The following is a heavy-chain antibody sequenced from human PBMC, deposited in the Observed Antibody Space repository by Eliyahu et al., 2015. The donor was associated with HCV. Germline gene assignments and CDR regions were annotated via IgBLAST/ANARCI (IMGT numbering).Heavy chain of an antibody. CDR1: GGSFSGYY. Sequence: QVQLQQWGAGLLKPSETLSLTCAVYGGSFSGYYWSWIRQPPGKGLEWIGEINHSGWTNYNQSLKSRVTISVDTSKNQFSLKLSSVTAADTAVYYCARAGTRVVVFFWNGMDVWGQGTTVTVSS. V-gene: IGHV4-34*01. J-gene: IGHJ6*02. CDR3: ARAGTRVVVFFWNGMDV. CDR2: INHSGWT. D-gene: IGHD2-15*01.